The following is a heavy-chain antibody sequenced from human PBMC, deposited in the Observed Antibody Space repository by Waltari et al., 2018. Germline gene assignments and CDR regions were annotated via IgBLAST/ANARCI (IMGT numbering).Heavy chain of an antibody. J-gene: IGHJ3*02. CDR3: AREQGTSGYDI. CDR2: ISSSSSTI. V-gene: IGHV3-48*01. D-gene: IGHD6-25*01. CDR1: GFTFSSYS. Sequence: EVQLVESGGGLVQPGGSLSLSCAASGFTFSSYSMNWVRQAPGKGLEWVSYISSSSSTIYYADSVKGRFTISRDNAKNSLYLQMNSLRAEDTAVYYCAREQGTSGYDIWGQGTMVTVSS.